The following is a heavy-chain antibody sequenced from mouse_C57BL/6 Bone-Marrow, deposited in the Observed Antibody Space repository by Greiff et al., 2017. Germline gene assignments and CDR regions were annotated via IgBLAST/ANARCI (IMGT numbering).Heavy chain of an antibody. D-gene: IGHD3-2*02. CDR3: TRDSSGGAY. V-gene: IGHV1-15*01. CDR1: GYTFTDYE. CDR2: IDPETGGT. J-gene: IGHJ3*01. Sequence: VKLLESGAELVRPGASVTLSCKASGYTFTDYEMHWVKQTPVHGLEWIGAIDPETGGTAYNQKFKGKAILTADKSSRTAYMELRSLTSEDSAVYYCTRDSSGGAYWGQGTLVTVSA.